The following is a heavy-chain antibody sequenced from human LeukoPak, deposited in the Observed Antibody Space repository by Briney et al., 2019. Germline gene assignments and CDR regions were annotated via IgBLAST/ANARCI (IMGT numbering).Heavy chain of an antibody. CDR1: GFTFSSYS. CDR3: AREAYYDYVWGSYRFLSWFDP. CDR2: IKQDGTEK. V-gene: IGHV3-7*01. J-gene: IGHJ5*02. Sequence: PGGSLRLSCAASGFTFSSYSMNWVRQAPGKGLEWVANIKQDGTEKYYVDSVKGRFTISRDNAKNSLYLQMNSPRAEDTAVYYCAREAYYDYVWGSYRFLSWFDPWGQGTLVTVSS. D-gene: IGHD3-16*02.